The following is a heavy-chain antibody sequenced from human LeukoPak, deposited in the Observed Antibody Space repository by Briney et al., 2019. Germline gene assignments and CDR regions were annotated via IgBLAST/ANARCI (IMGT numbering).Heavy chain of an antibody. Sequence: GRSLRLSCAASGFTFSSYGMHWVRLAPGKGLEWVAVIWYDGSNKYYADSVKGRFTISRDNSKNTLYLQMNSLRAEDTAVYYCAREMGGSRDIVVVPAATSYYYGMDVWGQGTTVNVSS. J-gene: IGHJ6*02. D-gene: IGHD2-2*01. CDR1: GFTFSSYG. V-gene: IGHV3-33*01. CDR2: IWYDGSNK. CDR3: AREMGGSRDIVVVPAATSYYYGMDV.